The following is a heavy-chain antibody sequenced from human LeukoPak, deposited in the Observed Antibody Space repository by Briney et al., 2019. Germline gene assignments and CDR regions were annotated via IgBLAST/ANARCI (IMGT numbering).Heavy chain of an antibody. D-gene: IGHD4-17*01. CDR2: IYYSGST. CDR3: ARMDYGDYGAFDY. CDR1: GGSISSYY. J-gene: IGHJ4*02. V-gene: IGHV4-59*08. Sequence: PSETLSLTCTVSGGSISSYYWSWIRQPPGKGLEWIGYIYYSGSTNYNPSLKSRVTISVDTSKNQFSLKLSSVTATDTAVYYCARMDYGDYGAFDYWGQGTLVTVSS.